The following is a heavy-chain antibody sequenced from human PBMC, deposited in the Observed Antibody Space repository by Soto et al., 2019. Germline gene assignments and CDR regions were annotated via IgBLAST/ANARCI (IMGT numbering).Heavy chain of an antibody. J-gene: IGHJ4*02. V-gene: IGHV2-5*02. D-gene: IGHD6-19*01. Sequence: QITLKESGPTLVKPTQTLTLTCTFSGFSLSSTRMAVGWIRQPPGKALEGCALIYWDDDKRYSPFLKSRHTITKDNSKTQVVLTMSNMDPVDTARYYCAHIVVAGLGYYFDYWGQGTLVTVSS. CDR3: AHIVVAGLGYYFDY. CDR2: IYWDDDK. CDR1: GFSLSSTRMA.